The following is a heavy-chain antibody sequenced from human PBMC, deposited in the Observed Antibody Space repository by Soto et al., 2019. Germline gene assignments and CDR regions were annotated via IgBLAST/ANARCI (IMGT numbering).Heavy chain of an antibody. CDR1: GGTFSSYA. D-gene: IGHD1-1*01. Sequence: QVQLVQSGAEVKKPGSSVKVSCKASGGTFSSYAISWVRQAPGQGLEWMGGIIPIFGTANYAQKFQGRVTITADESTSTAYMELSSLRSEDTAVYYCARDTEEMERALGAFDIWGQGTMVTVSS. V-gene: IGHV1-69*01. CDR2: IIPIFGTA. CDR3: ARDTEEMERALGAFDI. J-gene: IGHJ3*02.